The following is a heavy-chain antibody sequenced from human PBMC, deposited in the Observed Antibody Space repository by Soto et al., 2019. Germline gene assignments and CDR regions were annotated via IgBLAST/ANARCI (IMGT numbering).Heavy chain of an antibody. CDR1: GYSFTSYW. Sequence: GESLKISCQGSGYSFTSYWIGWVRQMPGKGLEWMGIIYPGDSDTRYSPSFQGQVTISADKSISTAYLQWSSLKASDTAMYYCARQNNWNDNYYYGMDVWGQGTTVTVSS. CDR2: IYPGDSDT. CDR3: ARQNNWNDNYYYGMDV. D-gene: IGHD1-20*01. J-gene: IGHJ6*02. V-gene: IGHV5-51*01.